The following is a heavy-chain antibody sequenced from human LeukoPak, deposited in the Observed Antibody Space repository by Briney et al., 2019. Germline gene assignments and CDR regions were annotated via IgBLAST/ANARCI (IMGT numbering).Heavy chain of an antibody. Sequence: SETLSLPCNVSAESISRSRHIWAWIRQYPGRGLEWIGYIYNSGSTYYNPSLKSRVTISVDTSKNQFSLRLSSVTAADTAVYYCARWGTYASTSNWFDPWGQGTLVTVSS. CDR2: IYNSGST. D-gene: IGHD2-2*01. V-gene: IGHV4-39*07. J-gene: IGHJ5*02. CDR1: AESISRSRHI. CDR3: ARWGTYASTSNWFDP.